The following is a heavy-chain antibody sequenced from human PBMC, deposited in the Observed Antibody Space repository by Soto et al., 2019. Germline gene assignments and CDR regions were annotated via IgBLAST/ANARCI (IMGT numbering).Heavy chain of an antibody. V-gene: IGHV4-31*03. Sequence: SETLSLTCTVSGGSISSGGYYWSWIRQHPGKGLEWIGYIYYSGSTYYNPSLKSRVTISVDTSKNQFSLKLSSVTAADTAVYYCARSGQVGNWFDPWGQGTLVTVSS. D-gene: IGHD3-3*01. CDR1: GGSISSGGYY. CDR3: ARSGQVGNWFDP. CDR2: IYYSGST. J-gene: IGHJ5*02.